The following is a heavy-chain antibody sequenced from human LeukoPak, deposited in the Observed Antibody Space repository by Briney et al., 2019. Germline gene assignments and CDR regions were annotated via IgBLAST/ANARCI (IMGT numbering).Heavy chain of an antibody. Sequence: GGSLRLSCAASGFTFSSYAMHWVRQAPGKGLEWVAVISYDGSNKYYADSVKGRFTISRDNSKNTLYLQMNSLRAEDTAVYYCAGDPGRVIPNAFDIWGQGTMVTVSS. CDR3: AGDPGRVIPNAFDI. V-gene: IGHV3-30-3*01. D-gene: IGHD2/OR15-2a*01. CDR2: ISYDGSNK. J-gene: IGHJ3*02. CDR1: GFTFSSYA.